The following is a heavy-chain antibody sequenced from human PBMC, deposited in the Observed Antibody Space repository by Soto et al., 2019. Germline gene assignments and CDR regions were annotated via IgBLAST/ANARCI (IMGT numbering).Heavy chain of an antibody. CDR1: GFTFSSYG. CDR3: AKDGASYYYYGMDV. D-gene: IGHD3-10*01. J-gene: IGHJ6*02. Sequence: RRLSCAASGFTFSSYGMHWVRQAPGKGLEWVAVISYDGSNKYYADSVKGRFTISRDNSKNTLYLQMNSLRAEDTAVYYCAKDGASYYYYGMDVWGQGTTVTVSS. V-gene: IGHV3-30*18. CDR2: ISYDGSNK.